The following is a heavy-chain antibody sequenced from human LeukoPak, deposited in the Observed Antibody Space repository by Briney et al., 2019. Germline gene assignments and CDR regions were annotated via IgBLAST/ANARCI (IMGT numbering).Heavy chain of an antibody. CDR1: GFTFSSYS. J-gene: IGHJ6*03. D-gene: IGHD2-8*01. CDR2: ISSSSSYI. V-gene: IGHV3-21*01. CDR3: ARDGAYCTSGVCRYYYMDV. Sequence: PGGSLRLSCAASGFTFSSYSMNWVRQAPGKGLEWVSSISSSSSYIYYADSVKGRFTISRDNAKNSLYLQMNSLRAEDTAVYYCARDGAYCTSGVCRYYYMDVWGKGTTVTVSS.